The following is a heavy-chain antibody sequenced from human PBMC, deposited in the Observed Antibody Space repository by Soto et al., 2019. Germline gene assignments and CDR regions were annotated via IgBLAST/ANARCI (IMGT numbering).Heavy chain of an antibody. CDR3: ARHPSDFWFDP. J-gene: IGHJ5*02. CDR1: GGSISSSSYF. D-gene: IGHD2-21*02. V-gene: IGHV4-39*01. Sequence: QLQLQESGPGLVKPSETLSLTCTVSGGSISSSSYFWGWIRQPPGKGLEWIGSIYYSGSTYYNPSLKSRVTVSVDTSKNQFSLKLSSVPAADTAVYYCARHPSDFWFDPWGQGTLGTVAS. CDR2: IYYSGST.